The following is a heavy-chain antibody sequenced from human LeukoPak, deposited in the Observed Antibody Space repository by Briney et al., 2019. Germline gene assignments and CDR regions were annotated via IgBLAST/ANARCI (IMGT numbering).Heavy chain of an antibody. V-gene: IGHV3-7*01. CDR1: GFAFSDHW. J-gene: IGHJ5*02. D-gene: IGHD6-6*01. CDR2: INQDESKK. Sequence: GGSLRLSCAASGFAFSDHWMIWVRQAPGKGLEWVANINQDESKKYYVDSVEGRFTISRDNAKNSPYLQMNSLRAEDTAVYYCAISTYSSSPSWGQGTLVTVSS. CDR3: AISTYSSSPS.